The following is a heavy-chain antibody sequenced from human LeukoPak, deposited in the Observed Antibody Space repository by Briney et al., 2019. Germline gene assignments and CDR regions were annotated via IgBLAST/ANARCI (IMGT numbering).Heavy chain of an antibody. Sequence: ASVKVSCKASGYTFTSYDINWVRQATGQGLEWMGWMNPNSGNTGYAQKFQGRVTMTRNTSISTAYMELSSLRSEDTAVYYCARRVGTMVRGVIIPLYYYYYYMDVWGKGTTVTISS. V-gene: IGHV1-8*01. D-gene: IGHD3-10*01. CDR3: ARRVGTMVRGVIIPLYYYYYYMDV. J-gene: IGHJ6*03. CDR2: MNPNSGNT. CDR1: GYTFTSYD.